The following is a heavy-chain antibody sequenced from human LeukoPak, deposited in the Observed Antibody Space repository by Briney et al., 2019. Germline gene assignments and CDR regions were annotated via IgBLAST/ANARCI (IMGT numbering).Heavy chain of an antibody. Sequence: PGGSLRLSCAASGFTFSSYSMTWVRQAPGKGLEWVSYISGSGNTMFYADSVKGRFTISRDKAKKSLFLQMDSLRAEDTAVYYCARDGGLGYCATTNCLGSFDIWGQGTMVTVSS. CDR1: GFTFSSYS. V-gene: IGHV3-48*01. CDR3: ARDGGLGYCATTNCLGSFDI. CDR2: ISGSGNTM. D-gene: IGHD2-2*01. J-gene: IGHJ3*02.